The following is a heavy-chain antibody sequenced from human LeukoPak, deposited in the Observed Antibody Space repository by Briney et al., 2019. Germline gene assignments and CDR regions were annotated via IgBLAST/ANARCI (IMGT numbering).Heavy chain of an antibody. V-gene: IGHV4-34*01. CDR1: X. CDR3: ARLPVVRGVTRGDY. Sequence: XWSXIXQPXXXXLXWXGEINHSGSTNYNPSPKSRVTISVDTSKHQFSLKLSSVPAADTAVYYCARLPVVRGVTRGDYWGQGTLVTVSS. J-gene: IGHJ4*02. CDR2: INHSGST. D-gene: IGHD3-10*01.